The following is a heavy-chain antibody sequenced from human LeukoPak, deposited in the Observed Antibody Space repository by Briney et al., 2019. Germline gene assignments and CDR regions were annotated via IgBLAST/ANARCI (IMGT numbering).Heavy chain of an antibody. V-gene: IGHV1-2*06. D-gene: IGHD3-22*01. Sequence: GASVKVSCKASGYTFTGYYMHWVRQAPGQGLEWMGRINPNSGGTNYAQKFQGRVTMTRDTSISTAYMELSRLRSDDTAVYYCARDVPPNSSGYYSTHWYNWFDPWGQGTLVTVSS. CDR3: ARDVPPNSSGYYSTHWYNWFDP. CDR1: GYTFTGYY. CDR2: INPNSGGT. J-gene: IGHJ5*02.